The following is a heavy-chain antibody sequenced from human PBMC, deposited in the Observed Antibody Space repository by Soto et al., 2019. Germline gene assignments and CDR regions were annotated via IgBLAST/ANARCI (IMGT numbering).Heavy chain of an antibody. CDR2: ISRGGART. CDR3: AKGRSGSHDGMNV. V-gene: IGHV3-23*01. J-gene: IGHJ6*02. D-gene: IGHD1-26*01. Sequence: PGGSLRRSWPAAGFTFSTYAMSWVPQAPGKGLEWVSTISRGGARTSYADSVNGRFTISRDTSQNTLYLQMNSLRAEDTAVYYCAKGRSGSHDGMNVWGQGTTVIVSS. CDR1: GFTFSTYA.